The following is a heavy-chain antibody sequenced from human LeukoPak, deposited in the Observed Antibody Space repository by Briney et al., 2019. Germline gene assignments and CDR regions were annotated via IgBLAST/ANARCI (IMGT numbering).Heavy chain of an antibody. CDR1: GFTFGEYA. CDR3: ARASYYYDTTGLGAVDI. CDR2: ISWNSGGI. D-gene: IGHD3-22*01. V-gene: IGHV3-9*01. Sequence: GRSLRLSCVASGFTFGEYAMHWVRQAPGKGLEWVSGISWNSGGIAYADSVKGRFTISRDNAKNSLYLQMNSLRAEDTALYYCARASYYYDTTGLGAVDIWGQGTMVTVSS. J-gene: IGHJ3*02.